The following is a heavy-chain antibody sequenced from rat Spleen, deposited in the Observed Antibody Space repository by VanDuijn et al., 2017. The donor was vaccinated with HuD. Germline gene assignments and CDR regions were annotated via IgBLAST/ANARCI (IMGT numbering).Heavy chain of an antibody. Sequence: EVQLVESDGGLVQPGRSLKLSCAASGFTFSNYAMAWVRQAPKKGLEWVATIIYDGSSIYYRDSVKGRFTISRDNAKSTLYLQMDSLRSEDTATCYCAREADIPFHYFDYWGQGVMVTVSS. J-gene: IGHJ2*01. CDR3: AREADIPFHYFDY. V-gene: IGHV5-17*01. CDR2: IIYDGSSI. D-gene: IGHD2-3*01. CDR1: GFTFSNYA.